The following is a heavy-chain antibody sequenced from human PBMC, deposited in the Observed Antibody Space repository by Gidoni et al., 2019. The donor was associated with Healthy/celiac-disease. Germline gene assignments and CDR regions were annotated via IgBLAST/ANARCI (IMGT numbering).Heavy chain of an antibody. J-gene: IGHJ1*01. D-gene: IGHD3-22*01. CDR3: ARSPLGYYDISPGLGYFQH. Sequence: QVQLQESGPGLVKPSETLSLTCTVSGGSISRYYWSWIRQPPGKGLEWIGYIYYSGSTNYNPSLKSRVTISVDTSKNQFSLKLSSVTAADTAVYYCARSPLGYYDISPGLGYFQHWGQGTLVTVSS. CDR1: GGSISRYY. CDR2: IYYSGST. V-gene: IGHV4-59*01.